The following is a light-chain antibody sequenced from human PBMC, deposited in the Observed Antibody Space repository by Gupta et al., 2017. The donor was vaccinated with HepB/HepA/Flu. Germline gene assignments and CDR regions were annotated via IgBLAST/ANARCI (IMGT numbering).Light chain of an antibody. CDR1: QNIARY. Sequence: IQMSQSPSSLSASVGDRVTITCRASQNIARYLNWYQQRPGNAPKLLIFSASNLQSGVPSRFSGSGSGTDFSLIISSLQVEDFTTYYCRQSFTTPWSLGQGTKVEI. CDR2: SAS. CDR3: RQSFTTPWS. V-gene: IGKV1-39*01. J-gene: IGKJ1*01.